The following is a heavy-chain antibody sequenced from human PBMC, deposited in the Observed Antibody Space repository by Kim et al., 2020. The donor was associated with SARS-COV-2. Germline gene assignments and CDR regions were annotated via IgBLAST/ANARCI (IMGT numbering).Heavy chain of an antibody. CDR2: VYHTANT. J-gene: IGHJ5*02. Sequence: SETLSLTCSVSGGAIRSYYWTWIRQPPGKRLEWIGYVYHTANTNYNPSFGGRVTISLDTSKRQFSLTLTSVTAADTAVYYCAATGVGAVGWFDPWGQGTLVSVSS. CDR1: GGAIRSYY. D-gene: IGHD1-26*01. CDR3: AATGVGAVGWFDP. V-gene: IGHV4-59*01.